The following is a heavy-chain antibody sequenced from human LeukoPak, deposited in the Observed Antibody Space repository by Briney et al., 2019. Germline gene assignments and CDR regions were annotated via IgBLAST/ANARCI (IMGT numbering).Heavy chain of an antibody. CDR2: ISYDGSNK. V-gene: IGHV3-30*03. CDR1: GFTFSSYG. Sequence: GGSLRLSCAASGFTFSSYGMHWVRQAPGKGLEWVAVISYDGSNKYYADSVKGRFTISRDNSKNTLYLQMNSLRAEDTAVYYCAREGYDRQFDYWGQGTLVTVSS. J-gene: IGHJ4*02. CDR3: AREGYDRQFDY. D-gene: IGHD3-22*01.